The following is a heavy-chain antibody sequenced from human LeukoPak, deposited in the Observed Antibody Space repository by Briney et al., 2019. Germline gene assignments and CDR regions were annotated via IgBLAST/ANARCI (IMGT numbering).Heavy chain of an antibody. CDR3: ARDFWSGYYPEA. J-gene: IGHJ5*02. V-gene: IGHV3-48*04. D-gene: IGHD3-3*01. CDR2: ISGSSSGSTSII. Sequence: GGSLRLSCEFSGIIFSTYAMNWVRQAPGKGLEWISYISGSSSGSTSIIQYADSVKGRFTISRENARNSLHPQMDSLSAEDTAVYYCARDFWSGYYPEAWGQGALVIVSS. CDR1: GIIFSTYA.